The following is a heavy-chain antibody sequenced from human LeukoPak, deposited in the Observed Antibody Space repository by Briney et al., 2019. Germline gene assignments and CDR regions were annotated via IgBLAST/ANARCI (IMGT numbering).Heavy chain of an antibody. Sequence: GASVKVSCKASGYTFTSNPMYWVRQAPGQRLEWMGWINPNSGGTNYAQKFQGWVTMTRDTSISTAYMELSRLRSDDTAVYYCAREVSGANFDYWGQGTLVTVSS. CDR1: GYTFTSNP. CDR3: AREVSGANFDY. CDR2: INPNSGGT. D-gene: IGHD6-19*01. V-gene: IGHV1-2*04. J-gene: IGHJ4*02.